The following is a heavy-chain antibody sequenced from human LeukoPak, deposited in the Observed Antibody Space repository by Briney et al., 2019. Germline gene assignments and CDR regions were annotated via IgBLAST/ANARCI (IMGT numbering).Heavy chain of an antibody. J-gene: IGHJ4*02. Sequence: ASVTVSCKASGGTFSTLDISWVRQAPGHGLEWMGGIIPLFGPANYAQKFQDRVTIIADESTTTAYMELSSLRSEDTAVYYCARLGSGYDPGDFWGQGTLVTVST. V-gene: IGHV1-69*13. CDR3: ARLGSGYDPGDF. CDR2: IIPLFGPA. D-gene: IGHD5-12*01. CDR1: GGTFSTLD.